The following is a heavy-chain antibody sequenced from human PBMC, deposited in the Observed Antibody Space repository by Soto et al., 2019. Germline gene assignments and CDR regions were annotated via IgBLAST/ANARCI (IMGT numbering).Heavy chain of an antibody. D-gene: IGHD3-10*01. V-gene: IGHV3-7*01. CDR3: ARDKGGIYGSGSYPDY. CDR1: GFTFSSYW. J-gene: IGHJ4*02. CDR2: IKQDGSEK. Sequence: EVQLVESGGGLVQPGGSLRLSCAASGFTFSSYWMSWVRQAPGKGLEWVANIKQDGSEKYYVDSVKGRFTISRDNAKNSLYLQMNSLRAEDTAVYYCARDKGGIYGSGSYPDYWGQGTLLTVSS.